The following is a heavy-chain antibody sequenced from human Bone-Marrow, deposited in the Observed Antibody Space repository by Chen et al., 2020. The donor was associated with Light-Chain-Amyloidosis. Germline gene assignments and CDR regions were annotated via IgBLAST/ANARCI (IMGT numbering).Heavy chain of an antibody. CDR3: ARRGAVAGIIDY. CDR2: ISSSSSYI. J-gene: IGHJ4*02. V-gene: IGHV3-21*01. Sequence: EVQLVESGGGLVKPGGSLRLFCAASGFTFSSYSMNWVRQAPGKGLEWVSSISSSSSYIYYADSVKGRFTISRDNAKNSLYLQMNSLRAEDTAVYYCARRGAVAGIIDYWGQGTLVTVSS. CDR1: GFTFSSYS. D-gene: IGHD6-19*01.